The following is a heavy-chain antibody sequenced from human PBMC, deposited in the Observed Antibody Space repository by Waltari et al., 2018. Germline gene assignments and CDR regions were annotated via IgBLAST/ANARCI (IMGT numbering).Heavy chain of an antibody. CDR3: ASSLNDYGDYSFQH. V-gene: IGHV4-38-2*01. Sequence: QVQLQESGPGLVKPSETLSLTGAVSSYSISSGYYWGWIRQPPGKGLEWIGSIYHSGSTYYNPSLKSRVTISVDTSKNQFSLKLSSVTAADTAVYYCASSLNDYGDYSFQHWGQGTLVTVSS. J-gene: IGHJ1*01. D-gene: IGHD4-17*01. CDR1: SYSISSGYY. CDR2: IYHSGST.